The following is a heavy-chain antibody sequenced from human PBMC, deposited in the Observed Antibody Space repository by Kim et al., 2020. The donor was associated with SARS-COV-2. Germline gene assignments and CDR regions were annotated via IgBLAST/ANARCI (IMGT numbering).Heavy chain of an antibody. CDR3: AKDEYYYGSGSYYLKGGFDY. D-gene: IGHD3-10*01. J-gene: IGHJ4*02. Sequence: GGSLRLSCAASGFTFSSYAMSWVRQAPGKGLEWVSAISGSGGSTYYADSVKGRFTISRDNSKNTLYLQMNSLRAEDTAVYYCAKDEYYYGSGSYYLKGGFDYWGQGTLVTVSS. CDR1: GFTFSSYA. V-gene: IGHV3-23*01. CDR2: ISGSGGST.